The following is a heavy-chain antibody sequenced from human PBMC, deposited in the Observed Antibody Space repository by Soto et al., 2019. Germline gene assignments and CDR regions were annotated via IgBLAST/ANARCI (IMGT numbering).Heavy chain of an antibody. Sequence: SETLSLTFAVSGGSISNINWWSWVRQPPGNGLEWIGNIYHSGSTNYNTSLKIRVTISIDKSNNQFSLKLSSVTAADTSVYYCARVGHNYAYFDFYXWGQGTLVTVSX. V-gene: IGHV4-4*02. CDR3: ARVGHNYAYFDFYX. CDR2: IYHSGST. J-gene: IGHJ4*02. CDR1: GGSISNINW. D-gene: IGHD5-18*01.